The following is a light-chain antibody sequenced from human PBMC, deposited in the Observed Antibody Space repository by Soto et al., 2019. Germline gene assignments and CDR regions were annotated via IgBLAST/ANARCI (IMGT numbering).Light chain of an antibody. Sequence: QSVLTQPPSASGSPGQSVTISCTGTSSDFCGYNYVSWYQQYPGRAPKLMIYEVTKRPSGVPDRFSGSKSGNTASLTVSGLQAEDEADYYCSSYAASNNFYFVFGGGTKVTVL. CDR3: SSYAASNNFYFV. CDR2: EVT. J-gene: IGLJ3*02. V-gene: IGLV2-8*01. CDR1: SSDFCGYNY.